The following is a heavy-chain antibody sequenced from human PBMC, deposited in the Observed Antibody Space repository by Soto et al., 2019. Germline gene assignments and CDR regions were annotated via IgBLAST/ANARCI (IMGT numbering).Heavy chain of an antibody. Sequence: GASVKVSCKASGYTFTSYGISWVRQAPGQGLEWMGRISAYNGNTNYAQKLQGRVTMTTDTSTSTAYMELRSLRSDDTAVYYCVRDYPGSSSSWPIDYWGQGTLVTVSS. V-gene: IGHV1-18*01. CDR1: GYTFTSYG. J-gene: IGHJ4*02. D-gene: IGHD6-13*01. CDR3: VRDYPGSSSSWPIDY. CDR2: ISAYNGNT.